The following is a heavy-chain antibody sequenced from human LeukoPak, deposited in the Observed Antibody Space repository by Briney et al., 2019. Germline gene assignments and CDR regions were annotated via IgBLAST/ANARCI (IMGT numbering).Heavy chain of an antibody. CDR2: IDYSGST. D-gene: IGHD5-18*01. CDR1: GGSISSSSYY. J-gene: IGHJ4*02. V-gene: IGHV4-39*07. Sequence: SETLSLTCTVSGGSISSSSYYWGWIRQPPGKGLEWIGSIDYSGSTYYNPSLKSRVTISVDTSKNQFSLKLSSVTAADTAVYYCARDRIQLWLTGFDYWGQGTLVTVSS. CDR3: ARDRIQLWLTGFDY.